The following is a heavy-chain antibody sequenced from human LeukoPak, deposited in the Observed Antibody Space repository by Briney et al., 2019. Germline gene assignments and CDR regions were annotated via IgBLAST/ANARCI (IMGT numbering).Heavy chain of an antibody. CDR3: ARTQGYCSGGSCYPGFDY. Sequence: SGRSLRLSCAASGFTFSSYGMHWVRQAPGKGLEWVAVIWYDGSNKYYADSVKGRFTISRDNSKNTLYLQMNSLRAEDTAVYYCARTQGYCSGGSCYPGFDYWGQGTLVTVSS. J-gene: IGHJ4*02. CDR1: GFTFSSYG. D-gene: IGHD2-15*01. CDR2: IWYDGSNK. V-gene: IGHV3-33*01.